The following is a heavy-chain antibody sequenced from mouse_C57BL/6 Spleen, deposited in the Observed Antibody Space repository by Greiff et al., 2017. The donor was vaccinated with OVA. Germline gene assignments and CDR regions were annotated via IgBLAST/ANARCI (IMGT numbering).Heavy chain of an antibody. Sequence: EVQLQESGPGLVKPSQSLSLTCSVTGYSITSGYYWNWIRQFPGNKLEWMGYISYDGSNNYNPSLKNRISITRDTSKNQFFLKLNSVTTEDTATYYCARSPDYGSSYTWFAYWGQGTLVTVSA. D-gene: IGHD1-1*01. CDR3: ARSPDYGSSYTWFAY. J-gene: IGHJ3*01. CDR1: GYSITSGYY. V-gene: IGHV3-6*01. CDR2: ISYDGSN.